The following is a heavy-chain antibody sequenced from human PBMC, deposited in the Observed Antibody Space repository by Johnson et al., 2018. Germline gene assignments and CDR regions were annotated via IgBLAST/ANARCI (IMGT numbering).Heavy chain of an antibody. Sequence: VQLVQSGGGLVQPGGSLRLSCAASGFTVSSNYMRWVRQAPGKGLEWVSVLYSGGSTYYADSVKGRFTISRDNSKNTLYLQMKSLRAEDTAVYYCARGPATVVTPEYCQHWGQGTLVTVSS. CDR1: GFTVSSNY. J-gene: IGHJ1*01. CDR3: ARGPATVVTPEYCQH. CDR2: LYSGGST. V-gene: IGHV3-66*02. D-gene: IGHD4-23*01.